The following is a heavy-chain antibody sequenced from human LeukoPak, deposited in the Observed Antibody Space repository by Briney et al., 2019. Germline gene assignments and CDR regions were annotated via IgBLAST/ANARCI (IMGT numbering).Heavy chain of an antibody. CDR3: ATYLVDSSTYALSDY. V-gene: IGHV3-15*01. CDR2: IKSKTDGGTT. J-gene: IGHJ4*02. D-gene: IGHD3-22*01. CDR1: GFAFSYAW. Sequence: GGSLRLSCAASGFAFSYAWMSWVRQAPGKGLEWVGRIKSKTDGGTTDDAAPVKGRFTLSRDDSKNTLYLQMNSLKTEDTAVYYCATYLVDSSTYALSDYWGQGTLVTVSS.